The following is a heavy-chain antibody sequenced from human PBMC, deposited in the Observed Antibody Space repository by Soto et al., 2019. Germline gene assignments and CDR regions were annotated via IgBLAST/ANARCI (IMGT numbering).Heavy chain of an antibody. J-gene: IGHJ5*02. V-gene: IGHV3-23*01. CDR3: AKKVEVAATRWFDP. CDR2: ITGSGGST. D-gene: IGHD2-15*01. Sequence: GGSLILSCAASGFTFSSYAMSWVRQAPGKGLEWVSTITGSGGSTYYADSVKGRFTISRDNSKNTLYLQMNSLRAEDTAVYYCAKKVEVAATRWFDPWGQGILVTVSS. CDR1: GFTFSSYA.